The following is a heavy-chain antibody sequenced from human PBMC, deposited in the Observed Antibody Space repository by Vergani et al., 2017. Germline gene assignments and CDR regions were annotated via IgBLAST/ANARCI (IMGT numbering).Heavy chain of an antibody. D-gene: IGHD1-26*01. CDR1: GFTFDDYA. V-gene: IGHV3-9*01. CDR3: AREGVPRCCIVGAPDF. CDR2: ISWNSGSI. J-gene: IGHJ4*02. Sequence: EVQLVESGGGLVQPGRSLRLSCAASGFTFDDYAMHWVRQAPGKGLEWVSGISWNSGSIGYADSVKGRFTISRDIAENSIYLEMNSLRVEDTAVYYCAREGVPRCCIVGAPDFWGQGTQVTVSS.